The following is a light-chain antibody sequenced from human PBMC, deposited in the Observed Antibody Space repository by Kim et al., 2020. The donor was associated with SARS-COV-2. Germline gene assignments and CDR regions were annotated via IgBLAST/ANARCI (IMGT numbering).Light chain of an antibody. CDR2: HAY. J-gene: IGKJ2*01. V-gene: IGKV1-33*01. CDR3: QQYDNTPFT. CDR1: QDITDY. Sequence: DIQMTQSPSSLSASVGDTVTITCQASQDITDYLSWYQQKPGKAPKLLIYHAYKLAAGVPSRFSGSGSGTYFTFTITCLQPEAIATFYCQQYDNTPFTFGQGTKLQIK.